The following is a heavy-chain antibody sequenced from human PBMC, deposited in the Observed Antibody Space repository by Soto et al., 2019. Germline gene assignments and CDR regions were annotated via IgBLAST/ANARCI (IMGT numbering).Heavy chain of an antibody. CDR2: ISYDGSNK. V-gene: IGHV3-30-3*01. J-gene: IGHJ3*01. CDR1: GFTFSSYA. CDR3: ARHLNGIRAAFDL. D-gene: IGHD1-1*01. Sequence: LRLSCAASGFTFSSYAMHWVRQAPGKGLEWVAVISYDGSNKYYADSVKGRFTISRDNSKNSLYLQMNSLRAADTAVYYCARHLNGIRAAFDLWGRGTMVTVSS.